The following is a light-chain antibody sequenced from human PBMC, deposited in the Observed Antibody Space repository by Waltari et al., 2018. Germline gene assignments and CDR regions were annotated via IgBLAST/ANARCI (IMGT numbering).Light chain of an antibody. CDR2: EVT. CDR1: NSHVGAYDY. CDR3: CSCSYTPTTTVI. V-gene: IGLV2-14*01. J-gene: IGLJ2*01. Sequence: QSALTQPASVSGSPGQSITISCTGTNSHVGAYDYVSWYQHPPGKAPKLIIYEVTNRPSGVSNRFSGSKSDNTASLTISGLQAEDEAEYYCCSCSYTPTTTVIFGGGTKLTVL.